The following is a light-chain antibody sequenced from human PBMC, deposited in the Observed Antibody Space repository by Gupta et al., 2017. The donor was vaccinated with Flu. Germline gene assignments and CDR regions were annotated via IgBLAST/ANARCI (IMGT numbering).Light chain of an antibody. CDR3: QVGDASGDQWV. CDR2: DDS. V-gene: IGLV3-21*02. J-gene: IGLJ3*02. CDR1: NIGDKS. Sequence: SYDLTQPPSVSVAPGQTARMTCGGNNIGDKSVHWCQQRPGQAPVLVVSDDSDRPSGIPERFSGSNSGDTATLTITRVEAGDEADYYCQVGDASGDQWVFGGGTKLTVL.